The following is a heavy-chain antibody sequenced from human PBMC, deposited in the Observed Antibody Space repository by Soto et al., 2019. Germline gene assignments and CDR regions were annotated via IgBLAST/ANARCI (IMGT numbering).Heavy chain of an antibody. CDR3: ARAAARPPDYYYYMDV. V-gene: IGHV3-33*03. CDR1: EIIFNGFG. Sequence: GGPLRLSCAASEIIFNGFGMHWVRQAPGKGLEWVAVIRYDGSNTYYADSVKGRFTISRDNAKNTLYLQMNSLRAEDTAVYYCARAAARPPDYYYYMDVWGKGTTVTVSS. J-gene: IGHJ6*03. D-gene: IGHD6-6*01. CDR2: IRYDGSNT.